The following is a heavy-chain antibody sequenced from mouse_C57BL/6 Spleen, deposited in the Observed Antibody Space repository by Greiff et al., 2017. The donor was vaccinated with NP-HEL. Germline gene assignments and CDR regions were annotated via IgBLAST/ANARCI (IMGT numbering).Heavy chain of an antibody. CDR3: ARVSPYYSRYFDV. D-gene: IGHD2-12*01. CDR1: GYTFTSYW. CDR2: IYPGSGST. J-gene: IGHJ1*03. Sequence: QVQLQQPGAELVKPGASVKMSCKASGYTFTSYWITWVKQRPGQGLEWIGDIYPGSGSTNNNEKFKSKATLTVDTSSSTAYMQLSSLTSEDSAVYYCARVSPYYSRYFDVWGTGTTVTVSS. V-gene: IGHV1-55*01.